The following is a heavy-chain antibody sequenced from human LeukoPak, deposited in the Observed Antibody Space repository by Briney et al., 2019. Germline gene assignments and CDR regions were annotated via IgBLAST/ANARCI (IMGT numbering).Heavy chain of an antibody. CDR1: GFTFSDYY. CDR3: ARPYCSSTTCYGFLNY. Sequence: PGGSLRLSCAASGFTFSDYYMTWIRQAPGRGLEWISYINGSSSDTKYADSVKGRFTVSRDNAKNSLFLQINSLRAEDTAVYFCARPYCSSTTCYGFLNYWGQGTLVTVSS. D-gene: IGHD2-2*01. V-gene: IGHV3-11*06. CDR2: INGSSSDT. J-gene: IGHJ4*02.